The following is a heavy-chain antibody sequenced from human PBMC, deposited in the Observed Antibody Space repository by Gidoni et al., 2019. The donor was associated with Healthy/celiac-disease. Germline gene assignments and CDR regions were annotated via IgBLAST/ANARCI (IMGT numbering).Heavy chain of an antibody. V-gene: IGHV4-61*02. CDR2: IYTSGST. J-gene: IGHJ4*02. CDR3: AREIPLYYDSSGYCDY. CDR1: GGSISSGSYY. Sequence: QVQLQESGPGLVKPSQTLSLTCTVSGGSISSGSYYWSWIRQPAGKGLEWIGRIYTSGSTNYNPSLKSRVTISVDTSKNQFSLKLSSVTAADTAVYYCAREIPLYYDSSGYCDYWGQGTLVTVSS. D-gene: IGHD3-22*01.